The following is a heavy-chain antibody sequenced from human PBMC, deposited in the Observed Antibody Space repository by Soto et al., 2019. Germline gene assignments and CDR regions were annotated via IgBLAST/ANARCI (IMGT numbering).Heavy chain of an antibody. D-gene: IGHD3-10*01. J-gene: IGHJ4*02. CDR2: INHSGST. CDR1: GGSFSGYY. CDR3: ARQNGYYYGSGSYYKSRPFDY. Sequence: SETLSLTCAVYGGSFSGYYWSWIRQPPGKGLEWIGEINHSGSTNYNPSLKSRVTISVDTSKNQFSLKLSSVTAADTAVYYCARQNGYYYGSGSYYKSRPFDYWGQGTLVTVSS. V-gene: IGHV4-34*01.